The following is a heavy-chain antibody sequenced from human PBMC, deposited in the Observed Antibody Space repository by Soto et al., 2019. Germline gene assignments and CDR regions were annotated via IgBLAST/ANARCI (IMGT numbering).Heavy chain of an antibody. V-gene: IGHV5-10-1*01. Sequence: ESLKISCKGSGYSFTSYWISWVRQIPGKGLEWMGRIDPSDSYTNYSPSFQGHVTISADKSISTAYLRWSSLKASDTAMYYCARPNWGAPYYGMDVWGQGTTVTVSS. J-gene: IGHJ6*02. D-gene: IGHD7-27*01. CDR1: GYSFTSYW. CDR3: ARPNWGAPYYGMDV. CDR2: IDPSDSYT.